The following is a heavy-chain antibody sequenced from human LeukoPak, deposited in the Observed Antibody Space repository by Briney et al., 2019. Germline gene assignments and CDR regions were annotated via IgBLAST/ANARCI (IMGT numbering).Heavy chain of an antibody. D-gene: IGHD3-22*01. J-gene: IGHJ3*02. CDR1: GFTFSSYG. CDR3: ARPALPMIVVDTDAFDI. V-gene: IGHV3-33*01. Sequence: GGSLRLSCAASGFTFSSYGIHWVRQAPGKGLEWVAVIWYDGSNKYYADSVKGRFTISRDNSKNTLYLQMNSLRAEDTAVYYCARPALPMIVVDTDAFDIWGQGTMVTVSS. CDR2: IWYDGSNK.